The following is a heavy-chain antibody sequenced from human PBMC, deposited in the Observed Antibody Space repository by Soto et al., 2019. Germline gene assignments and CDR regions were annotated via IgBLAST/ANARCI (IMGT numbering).Heavy chain of an antibody. J-gene: IGHJ4*02. V-gene: IGHV4-4*07. CDR3: ARINGGSPDF. CDR1: GGSMNAHF. CDR2: IYISGTT. Sequence: PSETLSLTCTVSGGSMNAHFWSWIRQSAGKGLEWIGHIYISGTTMYNPSPKRRVTMSVDPPKNQLSLKLTSVTAADTAVYYCARINGGSPDFWGQGTLVTVSS. D-gene: IGHD2-15*01.